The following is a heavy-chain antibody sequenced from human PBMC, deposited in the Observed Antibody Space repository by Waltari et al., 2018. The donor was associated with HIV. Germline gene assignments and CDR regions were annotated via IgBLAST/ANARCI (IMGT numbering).Heavy chain of an antibody. CDR1: GFSFSMSG. Sequence: GQLVESGGGVVHPGGSLRLSCAAPGFSFSMSGMHWLRQAPGKGLEWVTFIRYDGNTKYYADSVKGRFTISRDNSKNTLYLQMSSLRAEDTAVYYCAKELRSGYSYYYYGMDVWGQGTTVTVSS. V-gene: IGHV3-30*02. D-gene: IGHD2-15*01. CDR3: AKELRSGYSYYYYGMDV. CDR2: IRYDGNTK. J-gene: IGHJ6*02.